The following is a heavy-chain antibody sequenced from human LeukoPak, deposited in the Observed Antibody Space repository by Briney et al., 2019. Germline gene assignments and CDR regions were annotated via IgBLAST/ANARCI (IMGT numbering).Heavy chain of an antibody. Sequence: GGSLRLSCAASGFTFSSYAMHWVRQAPGKGLEWVAVISYDGSNKYYADSVKGRFTISRDNSKNTLYLQMNSLRAEDTAVYYCAREPVEMASYFDYWGQGTLVTVSS. CDR3: AREPVEMASYFDY. CDR2: ISYDGSNK. D-gene: IGHD5-24*01. J-gene: IGHJ4*02. V-gene: IGHV3-30-3*01. CDR1: GFTFSSYA.